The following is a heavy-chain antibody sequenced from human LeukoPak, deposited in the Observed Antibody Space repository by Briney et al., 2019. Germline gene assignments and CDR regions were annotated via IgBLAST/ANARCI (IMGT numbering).Heavy chain of an antibody. J-gene: IGHJ4*02. Sequence: GRSLRLSCAASGFTFSSYGMNWVRQAPGKGLEWVSTISGSGGSTYYADPVKGRFTISRDNSRNTLYLQMNSLRADDTAVYYCAKDQRYSSSSGLDYWGQGTLVTVSS. CDR1: GFTFSSYG. V-gene: IGHV3-23*01. CDR3: AKDQRYSSSSGLDY. CDR2: ISGSGGST. D-gene: IGHD6-6*01.